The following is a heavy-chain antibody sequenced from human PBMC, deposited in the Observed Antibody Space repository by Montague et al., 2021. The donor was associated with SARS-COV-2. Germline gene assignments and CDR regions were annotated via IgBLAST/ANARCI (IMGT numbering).Heavy chain of an antibody. V-gene: IGHV4-59*01. J-gene: IGHJ3*02. Sequence: SETLSLTCTVSGDSISTYYWSWIRQPPGKGLEWIGYIYYNGYTNXNPSLKSRVTISVDTSKNQFSLRLSSVTAADTAVHFCARGGATYYYDTSGYVNAFDTGGQGKMDTVSS. CDR2: IYYNGYT. CDR3: ARGGATYYYDTSGYVNAFDT. D-gene: IGHD3-22*01. CDR1: GDSISTYY.